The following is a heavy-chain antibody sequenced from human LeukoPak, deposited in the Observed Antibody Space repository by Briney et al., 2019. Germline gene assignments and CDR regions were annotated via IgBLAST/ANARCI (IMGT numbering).Heavy chain of an antibody. D-gene: IGHD3-10*02. CDR3: AELGITMIGGV. J-gene: IGHJ6*04. Sequence: GGSLRLSCAVSGFTFSSYWMSWVRQAPGKGLEWVANIKQDGSEKYYVDSVKGRINISRDNAKNSLYLQMNSLRAEDTAVYYCAELGITMIGGVWGKGTTVTISS. CDR1: GFTFSSYW. V-gene: IGHV3-7*01. CDR2: IKQDGSEK.